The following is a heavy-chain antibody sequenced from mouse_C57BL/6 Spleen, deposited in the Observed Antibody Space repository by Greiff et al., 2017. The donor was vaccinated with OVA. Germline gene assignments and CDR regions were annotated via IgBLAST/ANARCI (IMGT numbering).Heavy chain of an antibody. Sequence: QVQLQQPGAELVKPGASVKLSCKASGYTFTSYWMHWVKQRPGQGLEWIGMIHPNSGSTNYNEKFKSKATLTVDKSSSTAYMQLSSLTSEDSAVYYCARAGTRNYYFDYWGQGTTLTVSS. CDR2: IHPNSGST. V-gene: IGHV1-64*01. CDR1: GYTFTSYW. D-gene: IGHD3-3*01. J-gene: IGHJ2*01. CDR3: ARAGTRNYYFDY.